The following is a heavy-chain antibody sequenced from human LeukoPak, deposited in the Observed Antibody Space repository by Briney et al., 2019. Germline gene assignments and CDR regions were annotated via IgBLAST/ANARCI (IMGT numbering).Heavy chain of an antibody. Sequence: PGGSLRLSCRASGFTFGDYGMSWVRQAPGKGLEGVGFIRSEAYDTTPQYGASVKGRFTISKDDSRRIGVLQMTGLKADDTAVYYCSRAAGYDFILEYWGQGTLVTVSS. CDR2: IRSEAYDTTP. J-gene: IGHJ4*02. D-gene: IGHD5-12*01. V-gene: IGHV3-49*04. CDR3: SRAAGYDFILEY. CDR1: GFTFGDYG.